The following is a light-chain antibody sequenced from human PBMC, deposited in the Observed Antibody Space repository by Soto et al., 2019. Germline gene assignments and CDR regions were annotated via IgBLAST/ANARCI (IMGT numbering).Light chain of an antibody. Sequence: EIVMTQSLATLSVSPGGRATLSCRASQSISDTLAWYQQKPGQAPRLLIHGASTRATGFPARFSGSGSGTDFTLTISSLQSEDFAVYYCQQYNNWPWTFGQGTKVDSK. CDR2: GAS. J-gene: IGKJ1*01. CDR3: QQYNNWPWT. CDR1: QSISDT. V-gene: IGKV3-15*01.